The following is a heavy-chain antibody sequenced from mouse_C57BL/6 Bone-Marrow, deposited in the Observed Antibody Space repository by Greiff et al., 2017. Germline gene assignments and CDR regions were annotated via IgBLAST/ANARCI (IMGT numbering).Heavy chain of an antibody. CDR2: INPNNGGT. CDR1: GYTFTDYN. CDR3: ARGGFITTVVAPLGY. D-gene: IGHD1-1*01. J-gene: IGHJ2*01. V-gene: IGHV1-22*01. Sequence: EVKLQESGPELVKPGASVKMSCKASGYTFTDYNMHWVKQSHGKSLEWIGYINPNNGGTSYNQKFKGKATLTVNKSSSTAYMELRSLTSEDSAVYYGARGGFITTVVAPLGYWGQGTTLTVSS.